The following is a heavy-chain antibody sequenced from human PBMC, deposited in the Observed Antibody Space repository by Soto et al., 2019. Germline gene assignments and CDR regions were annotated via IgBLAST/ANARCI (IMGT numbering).Heavy chain of an antibody. V-gene: IGHV2-5*02. Sequence: QITLKESGPTLVKPTQTLTLTCTFSGVTLRTIAVGVGWIRQPPGKALEWLAVIFWDDDKRYRPSLQSRLTITKDASKHQVVLTITNMHPVDTGTYYCADTRYGSGRYFQHWGQGTLVTVSS. CDR1: GVTLRTIAVG. D-gene: IGHD3-10*01. CDR3: ADTRYGSGRYFQH. J-gene: IGHJ1*01. CDR2: IFWDDDK.